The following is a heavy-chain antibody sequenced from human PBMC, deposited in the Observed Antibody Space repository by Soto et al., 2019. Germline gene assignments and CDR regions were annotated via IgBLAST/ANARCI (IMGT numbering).Heavy chain of an antibody. V-gene: IGHV4-59*01. Sequence: SETLSLTCTVSGGSIXSYYWSWIRQPPGKGLEWIGYIYYSGSTNYNPSLKSRVTISVDTSKNQFSLKLSSVTDMDPVDTATYYCARMIFGRNVYYFDYWGQGTLVTVSS. J-gene: IGHJ4*02. D-gene: IGHD3-3*01. CDR1: GGSIXSYY. CDR2: IYYSGST. CDR3: ARMIFGRNVYYFDY.